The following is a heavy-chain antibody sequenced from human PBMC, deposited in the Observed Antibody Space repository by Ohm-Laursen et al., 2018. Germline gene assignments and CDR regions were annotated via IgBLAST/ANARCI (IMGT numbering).Heavy chain of an antibody. Sequence: SLRLSCSASGFTFDDYAMHWVRQAPGKGLEWVSYISSGGINMYYADSVRGRFTISRDNARKSLFLQMSSLRAEDTAVYYCAKGALVVTRYWYFDLWGRGTLVTVSS. CDR3: AKGALVVTRYWYFDL. CDR1: GFTFDDYA. CDR2: ISSGGINM. D-gene: IGHD4-23*01. J-gene: IGHJ2*01. V-gene: IGHV3-48*03.